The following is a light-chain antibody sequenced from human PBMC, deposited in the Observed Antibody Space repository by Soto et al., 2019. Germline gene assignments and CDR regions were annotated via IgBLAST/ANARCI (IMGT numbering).Light chain of an antibody. CDR1: QIVSSF. CDR2: DAS. V-gene: IGKV3-11*01. J-gene: IGKJ1*01. Sequence: EIVLTQSPATLSLSPGERATLSCRASQIVSSFLAWYQQKPGQAPRLLIYDASNRATGIPARFSGSGSGTDFTLTISSLEPEDFAVYYCQQRSSWWTFGQGTKVEIK. CDR3: QQRSSWWT.